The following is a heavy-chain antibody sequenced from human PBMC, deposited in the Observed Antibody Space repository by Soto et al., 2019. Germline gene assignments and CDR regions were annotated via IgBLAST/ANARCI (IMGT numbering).Heavy chain of an antibody. CDR2: IQSDGSSI. V-gene: IGHV3-74*01. CDR3: VKGEYYYDSSGYYPFDY. CDR1: GFIFNNYW. Sequence: GGSLRLSCAASGFIFNNYWMHWVRQVPGKGLMWVSRIQSDGSSIDYADSVKGRFTISRDNSKNTLYLQMSSLRVDDTAVYYCVKGEYYYDSSGYYPFDYWGQGT. D-gene: IGHD3-22*01. J-gene: IGHJ4*02.